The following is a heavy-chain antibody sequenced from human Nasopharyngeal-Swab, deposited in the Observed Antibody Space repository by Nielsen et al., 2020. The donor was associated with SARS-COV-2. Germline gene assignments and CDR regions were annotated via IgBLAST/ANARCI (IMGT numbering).Heavy chain of an antibody. CDR3: ARGNLVVVPSPILVLGAIYFYFYLDV. CDR1: GGSANTNAW. J-gene: IGHJ6*03. D-gene: IGHD2-21*01. Sequence: SQTLSSTCAVFGGSANTNAWWSWVRQAPGLGLGGYGAVDHSGATNYSPSIRSRVTLSMDKSRNQFSLKTTAVTTAYTAVCFCARGNLVVVPSPILVLGAIYFYFYLDVWGKGASVTVS. CDR2: VDHSGAT. V-gene: IGHV4-4*02.